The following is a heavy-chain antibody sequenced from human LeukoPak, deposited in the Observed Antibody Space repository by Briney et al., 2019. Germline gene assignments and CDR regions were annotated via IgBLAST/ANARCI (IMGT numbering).Heavy chain of an antibody. J-gene: IGHJ5*02. D-gene: IGHD3-9*01. CDR1: GGSFSGYY. V-gene: IGHV4-34*01. Sequence: SETLSLTCAVYGGSFSGYYWSWIRQPPGKGLEWIGEINHSGSTNYNPSLKSRVTISVDKSKNQFSLKLSSVTAADTAVYYCARKTQDTLRYFDWLPAGNWFDPWGQGTLVTVSS. CDR2: INHSGST. CDR3: ARKTQDTLRYFDWLPAGNWFDP.